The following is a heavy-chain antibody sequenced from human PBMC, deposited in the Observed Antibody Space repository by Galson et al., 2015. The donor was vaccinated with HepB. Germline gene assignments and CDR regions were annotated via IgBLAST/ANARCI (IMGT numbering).Heavy chain of an antibody. CDR3: ARVMASSDLAVAGYDY. Sequence: SVKVSCKASGYTFTRDHVHWVRQAPGQGLEWMGIINPRGGSTNHARKFQGRVSMTRDTSTNTLYLQLNSLNSEDTAVYYCARVMASSDLAVAGYDYWGQGTLVTVSS. V-gene: IGHV1-46*01. CDR2: INPRGGST. D-gene: IGHD6-19*01. J-gene: IGHJ4*02. CDR1: GYTFTRDH.